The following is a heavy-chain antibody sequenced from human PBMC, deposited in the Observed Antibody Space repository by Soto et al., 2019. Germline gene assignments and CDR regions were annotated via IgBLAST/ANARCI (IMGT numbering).Heavy chain of an antibody. CDR3: ATDFHYYDSSNNWFDP. D-gene: IGHD3-22*01. CDR2: FDPEDGET. CDR1: GYTLTELS. Sequence: QVQLVQSGAEVKKPGASVKVSCKVSGYTLTELSMHWVRQAPGKGLEWMGGFDPEDGETIYAQKFQGRVTMTEDTSTDTAYMELSSLRSEDTSVYYCATDFHYYDSSNNWFDPWGQGTLVTVSS. J-gene: IGHJ5*02. V-gene: IGHV1-24*01.